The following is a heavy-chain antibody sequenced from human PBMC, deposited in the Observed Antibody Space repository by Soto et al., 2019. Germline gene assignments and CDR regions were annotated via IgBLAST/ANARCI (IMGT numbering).Heavy chain of an antibody. D-gene: IGHD4-17*01. CDR3: ATYGGDSGGYEYFQR. Sequence: EVQLLESGGGLEPPGGSLRLSCVTSGITFTSYGMSWVRQAPGKGLEWVSAISGSSDTYYPDSVKGRFTIARDNSRSTLYLQMNSLRAEDTAVYYCATYGGDSGGYEYFQRWGQGCLVTVSS. CDR1: GITFTSYG. V-gene: IGHV3-23*01. J-gene: IGHJ1*01. CDR2: ISGSSDT.